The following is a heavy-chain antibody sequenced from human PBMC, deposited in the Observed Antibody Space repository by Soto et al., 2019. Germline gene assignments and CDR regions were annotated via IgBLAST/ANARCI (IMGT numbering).Heavy chain of an antibody. CDR2: ISYDGSNK. J-gene: IGHJ5*02. Sequence: QVQLVESGGGVVQPGRSLRLSCAASGFTFSSYGMHWVRQAPGKGLEWVAVISYDGSNKYYADSVKGRFTISRDNSKNTLYLQRNSLGAEDTAVYYCAKDQGWEQPPTWFDPWGQGTLVTVSS. CDR3: AKDQGWEQPPTWFDP. V-gene: IGHV3-30*18. D-gene: IGHD1-26*01. CDR1: GFTFSSYG.